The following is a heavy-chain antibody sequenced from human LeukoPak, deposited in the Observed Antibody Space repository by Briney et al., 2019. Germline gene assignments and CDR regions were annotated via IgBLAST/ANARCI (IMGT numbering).Heavy chain of an antibody. J-gene: IGHJ3*02. CDR1: GFTFSSYG. V-gene: IGHV3-23*01. D-gene: IGHD2-15*01. CDR3: ARIIRSYCSGGSCYSDGGAFDI. Sequence: SGGTLRLSCAASGFTFSSYGMSWVRQAPGKGLEWVSAISGSGGSTYYADSVKGRFTISRDNAKNSLYLQMNSLRAEDTAAYYCARIIRSYCSGGSCYSDGGAFDIWGQGTMVTVSS. CDR2: ISGSGGST.